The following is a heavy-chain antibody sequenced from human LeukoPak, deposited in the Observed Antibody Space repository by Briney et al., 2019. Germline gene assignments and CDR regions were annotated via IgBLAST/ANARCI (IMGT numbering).Heavy chain of an antibody. D-gene: IGHD3-16*01. CDR3: ARDMRGIGAFDI. Sequence: GGSLRLSCAASGFTFSDYWVHWVRQAPGKGLVWVSRIKGDGTITHYADSVKGRFTISRDNAKNTLQMNSLRAEDTAVYYCARDMRGIGAFDIWGQGTMVTVSS. CDR2: IKGDGTIT. V-gene: IGHV3-74*01. CDR1: GFTFSDYW. J-gene: IGHJ3*02.